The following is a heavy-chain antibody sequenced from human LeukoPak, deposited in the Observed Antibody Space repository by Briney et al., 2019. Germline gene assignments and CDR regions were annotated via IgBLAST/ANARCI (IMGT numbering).Heavy chain of an antibody. Sequence: PSETLSLTCTVSGGSISSGSYYWSWIRQLAGKGLEWIGRIYTSGSTNYNPSLKSRVTISVDTSKNQFSLKLSSVTAADTAVYYCARYYYGSGRRPYCYYYMDVWGKGTTVTVSS. J-gene: IGHJ6*03. CDR1: GGSISSGSYY. V-gene: IGHV4-61*02. CDR2: IYTSGST. CDR3: ARYYYGSGRRPYCYYYMDV. D-gene: IGHD3-10*01.